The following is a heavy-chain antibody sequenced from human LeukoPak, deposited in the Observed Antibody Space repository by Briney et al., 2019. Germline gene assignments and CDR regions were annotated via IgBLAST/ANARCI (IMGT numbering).Heavy chain of an antibody. D-gene: IGHD3-9*01. V-gene: IGHV3-23*01. Sequence: HPGGSLRLSCAASGFTFSSYSMNWVRQAPGKGLEWVSAISGSGGSTYYADSVKGRFTISRDNSKNTLYLQMNSLRAEDTAVYYCAKTYYDILTGAFDIWGQGTMVTVSS. CDR2: ISGSGGST. J-gene: IGHJ3*02. CDR3: AKTYYDILTGAFDI. CDR1: GFTFSSYS.